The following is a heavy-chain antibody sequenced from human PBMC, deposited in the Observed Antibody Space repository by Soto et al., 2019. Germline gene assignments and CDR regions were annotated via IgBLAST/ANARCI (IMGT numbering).Heavy chain of an antibody. D-gene: IGHD2-21*02. Sequence: GESLKISCKGSGYSFTSYWIGWVRQMPGKGLEWMGIIYPGDSDTRYSPSFQGQVTISADKSISTAYLRWSRLEASDADMYYCARGAYCGGDCYSWFDPWGQGTLVTVSS. CDR1: GYSFTSYW. J-gene: IGHJ5*02. V-gene: IGHV5-51*01. CDR3: ARGAYCGGDCYSWFDP. CDR2: IYPGDSDT.